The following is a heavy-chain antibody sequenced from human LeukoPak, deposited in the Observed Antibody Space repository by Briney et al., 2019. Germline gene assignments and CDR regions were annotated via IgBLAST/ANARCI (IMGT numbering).Heavy chain of an antibody. J-gene: IGHJ4*02. Sequence: GGSLRLSCTASGFTFSSYSMNWVRQAPGKGLEWVSSVSSSSSYIYYADSVKGRFTISRDYAKNSLYLQMNSLRAEDTAVYYCARDHQLTTSPQGFDYWGQGTLVTVSS. D-gene: IGHD4-11*01. V-gene: IGHV3-21*01. CDR1: GFTFSSYS. CDR3: ARDHQLTTSPQGFDY. CDR2: VSSSSSYI.